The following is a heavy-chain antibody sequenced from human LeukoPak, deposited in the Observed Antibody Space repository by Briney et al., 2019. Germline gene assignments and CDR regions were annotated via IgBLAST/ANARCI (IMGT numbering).Heavy chain of an antibody. Sequence: ASVKVSCKASGYTFTSYYMHWVRQAPGQGLEWMGIINPSGGSTSYAQKFQGRVTMTRDTSTSTVYMELSSLRSEDTAVYYCAREVDYDSSGYEGYCGMDVWGQGTTVTVSS. V-gene: IGHV1-46*01. CDR2: INPSGGST. J-gene: IGHJ6*02. CDR1: GYTFTSYY. D-gene: IGHD3-22*01. CDR3: AREVDYDSSGYEGYCGMDV.